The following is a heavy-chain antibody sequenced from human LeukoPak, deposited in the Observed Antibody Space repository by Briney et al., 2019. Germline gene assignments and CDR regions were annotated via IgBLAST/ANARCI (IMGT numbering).Heavy chain of an antibody. D-gene: IGHD2-15*01. CDR2: ISYDGGNK. CDR1: GFTFSSYG. CDR3: AKDNCQGFCELVVAATLDY. Sequence: GGSLRLSCAASGFTFSSYGMHWVRQAPGKGLEWVAVISYDGGNKYYADSVKGRFTISRDNSKNTLYLQMNSLRAEDTAVYYCAKDNCQGFCELVVAATLDYWGQGTLVTVSS. V-gene: IGHV3-30*18. J-gene: IGHJ4*02.